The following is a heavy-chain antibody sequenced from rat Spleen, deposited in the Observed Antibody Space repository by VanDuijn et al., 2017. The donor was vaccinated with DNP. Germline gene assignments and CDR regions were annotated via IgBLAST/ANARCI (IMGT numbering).Heavy chain of an antibody. J-gene: IGHJ2*01. Sequence: EVQLVESGGGLVQPGRSLKLSCAASGFSFSNYGMAWVRQAPTKGLEWVAFISTSGGSTYYRDSVKGRFTISRDDAKNTLYLQMNSLRSEDMATYYCARWNSGHFDYWGQGVMVPVSS. CDR3: ARWNSGHFDY. CDR1: GFSFSNYG. V-gene: IGHV5S13*01. CDR2: ISTSGGST. D-gene: IGHD4-3*01.